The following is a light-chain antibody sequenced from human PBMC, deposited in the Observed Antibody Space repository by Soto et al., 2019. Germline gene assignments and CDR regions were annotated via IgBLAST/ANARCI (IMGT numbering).Light chain of an antibody. CDR2: DAS. CDR1: QILSGSY. Sequence: EIVLAQSPGTLSLSPVERATLSFRASQILSGSYLAWYQQKPGQAPRLLIYDASSRATGIPDRFSGSGSGTDFTLTIRRLEPEDFAVYYCQQYDTSPTFGQGTKVDIK. J-gene: IGKJ1*01. CDR3: QQYDTSPT. V-gene: IGKV3-20*01.